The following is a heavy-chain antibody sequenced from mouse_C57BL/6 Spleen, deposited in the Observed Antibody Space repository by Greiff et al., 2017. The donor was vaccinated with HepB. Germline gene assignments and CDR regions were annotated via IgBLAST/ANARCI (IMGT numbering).Heavy chain of an antibody. Sequence: VQLQQSGAELVKPGASVKISCKASGYAFSSYWMNWVKQRPGKGLEWIGQIYPGDGDTNYNGKFKGKATLTADKSSSTAYMQLSSLTSEDSAVYFCAIAYYSNYERIVDYWGQGTSVTVSS. CDR2: IYPGDGDT. V-gene: IGHV1-80*01. J-gene: IGHJ4*01. CDR1: GYAFSSYW. CDR3: AIAYYSNYERIVDY. D-gene: IGHD2-5*01.